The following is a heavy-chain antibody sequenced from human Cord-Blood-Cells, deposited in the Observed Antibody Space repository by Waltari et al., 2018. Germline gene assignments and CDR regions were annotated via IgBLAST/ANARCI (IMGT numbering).Heavy chain of an antibody. CDR3: AREASIQLWSRDYFDY. V-gene: IGHV1-69*01. D-gene: IGHD5-18*01. CDR2: IIPIFGTA. J-gene: IGHJ4*02. CDR1: GATFSRYA. Sequence: QVQLVQSGAEVTKPGSSVKVSCKASGATFSRYATSWVRPAPGQGLEWMGGIIPIFGTANYAQKCQGRVTITADEATSTAYMELSSLRSEDTAVYYCAREASIQLWSRDYFDYWGQGTLVTVSS.